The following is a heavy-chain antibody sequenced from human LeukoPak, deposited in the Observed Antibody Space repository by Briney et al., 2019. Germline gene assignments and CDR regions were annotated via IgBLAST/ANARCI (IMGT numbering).Heavy chain of an antibody. J-gene: IGHJ6*02. CDR1: GGSFSGYY. Sequence: SETLSLTCAVYGGSFSGYYWSWIRQPPGKGLEWIGEINHSGSTNYNPSLKSRVTISVDTSKNQFSLKLSSVTAADTAVYYCARDLGSWLEREDYDYYGMDVWGQGTTVTVSS. CDR3: ARDLGSWLEREDYDYYGMDV. CDR2: INHSGST. D-gene: IGHD6-19*01. V-gene: IGHV4-34*01.